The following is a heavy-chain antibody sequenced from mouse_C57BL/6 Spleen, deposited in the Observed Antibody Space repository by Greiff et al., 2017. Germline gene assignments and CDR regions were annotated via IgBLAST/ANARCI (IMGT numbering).Heavy chain of an antibody. Sequence: VQLQQSGPELVKPGASVKISCKASGYTFTDYYMNWVKQSHGKSLEWIGDINPNNGGTSYNQKFKGKATLTVDKSSSTAYMELRSLTSEDSAVYYCARPLHYYGSSPLAYWGQGTLVTVSA. V-gene: IGHV1-26*01. D-gene: IGHD1-1*01. CDR2: INPNNGGT. J-gene: IGHJ3*01. CDR1: GYTFTDYY. CDR3: ARPLHYYGSSPLAY.